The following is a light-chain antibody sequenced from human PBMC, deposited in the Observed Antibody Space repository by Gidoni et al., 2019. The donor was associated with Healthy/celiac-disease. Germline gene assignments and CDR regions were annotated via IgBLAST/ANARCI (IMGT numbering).Light chain of an antibody. J-gene: IGKJ4*01. V-gene: IGKV1-39*01. CDR1: QSISSY. Sequence: DIQMTQSPSSLSASVGDRVTITCRASQSISSYLNWYQQKPGKAPKLLIYAASSLQSGVPSRFSGSGSGTDFTLTISSLQPEDFATYYCQQSYSTPPLTFGGXTKVETK. CDR2: AAS. CDR3: QQSYSTPPLT.